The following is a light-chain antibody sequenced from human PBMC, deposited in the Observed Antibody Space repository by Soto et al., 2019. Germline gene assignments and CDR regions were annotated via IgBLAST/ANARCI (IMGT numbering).Light chain of an antibody. J-gene: IGLJ1*01. CDR2: DVS. CDR3: CSYSTSNTRQIA. Sequence: QSALTQPASVSWSPGQSITISCTETSSVVGGYNYVSWYQQHPGKAPKFMIYDVSNRPSGVSNRFSGSKSGNTASLTISGLQAEDEADHYCCSYSTSNTRQIAFGTGTKVTVL. V-gene: IGLV2-14*01. CDR1: SSVVGGYNY.